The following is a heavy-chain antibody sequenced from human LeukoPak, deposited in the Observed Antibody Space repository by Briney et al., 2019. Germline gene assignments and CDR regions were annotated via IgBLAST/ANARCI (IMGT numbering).Heavy chain of an antibody. Sequence: SVKVSCKAPGGTFSSYAISWVRQAPGQGLEWMGGIIPIFGTANYAQKFQGRVTITADKSTSTAYMELSSLRSEDTAVYYCASAPPRPHYDFWSATYYYYYYMDVWGKGTTVTVSS. CDR3: ASAPPRPHYDFWSATYYYYYYMDV. CDR2: IIPIFGTA. J-gene: IGHJ6*03. D-gene: IGHD3-3*01. CDR1: GGTFSSYA. V-gene: IGHV1-69*06.